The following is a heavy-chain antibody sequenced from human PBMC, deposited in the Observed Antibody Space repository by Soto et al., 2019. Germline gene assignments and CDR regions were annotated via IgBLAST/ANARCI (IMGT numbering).Heavy chain of an antibody. V-gene: IGHV3-23*01. CDR3: AKQTAVAAPSFFDY. CDR2: ISGNSGTT. Sequence: GGSLRLSCAASGFTFSDYAMSWVRQAPGKGLEWVSGISGNSGTTYYADSVKGRFTISRDNSKNTLYLQMSSLRAEDTAQYYCAKQTAVAAPSFFDYWGQGPLVTVSS. CDR1: GFTFSDYA. D-gene: IGHD6-19*01. J-gene: IGHJ4*02.